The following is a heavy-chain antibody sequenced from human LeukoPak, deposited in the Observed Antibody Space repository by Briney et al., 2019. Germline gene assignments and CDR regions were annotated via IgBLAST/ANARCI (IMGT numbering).Heavy chain of an antibody. CDR2: IYYSGST. D-gene: IGHD3-3*01. J-gene: IGHJ5*02. Sequence: TSETLSLTCTVSGGSISSGGYYWSWIRQPPGKGLEWIGYIYYSGSTYYNPSLKSRVTISVDTSKNQFSLKLSSVTAADTAVYYCASETPVYYDFWSGYWTWGQGTLVTVSS. CDR1: GGSISSGGYY. CDR3: ASETPVYYDFWSGYWT. V-gene: IGHV4-30-4*08.